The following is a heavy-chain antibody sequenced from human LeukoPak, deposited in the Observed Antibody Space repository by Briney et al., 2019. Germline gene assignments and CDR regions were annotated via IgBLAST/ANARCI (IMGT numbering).Heavy chain of an antibody. CDR2: TYYASKVYN. CDR1: GCSLSKNSAA. V-gene: IGHV6-1*01. J-gene: IGHJ6*02. CDR3: ARGRMAYYGMDV. Sequence: SRTLPLTCLISGCSLSKNSAAGNWMRESPSRGVEGLGRTYYASKVYNDYAVSVTGRISINPDTSKNHFSLQLNSVTPEDTAAYYCARGRMAYYGMDVWGQGTTVTVSS. D-gene: IGHD2-8*01.